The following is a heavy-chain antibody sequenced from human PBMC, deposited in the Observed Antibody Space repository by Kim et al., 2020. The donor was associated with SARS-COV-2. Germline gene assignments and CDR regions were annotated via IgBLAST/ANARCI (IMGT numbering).Heavy chain of an antibody. V-gene: IGHV3-23*01. J-gene: IGHJ4*02. D-gene: IGHD1-26*01. CDR3: AKDPGSYYQEMGY. Sequence: YADSVKGRFTISRDNSKNTLYLQMNSLRAEDTAVYYCAKDPGSYYQEMGYWGQGTLVTVSS.